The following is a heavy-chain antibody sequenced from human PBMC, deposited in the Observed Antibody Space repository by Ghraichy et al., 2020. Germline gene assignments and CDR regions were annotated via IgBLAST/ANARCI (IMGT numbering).Heavy chain of an antibody. D-gene: IGHD2-21*02. Sequence: GGSLRLSCAASGFTFSSYGMHWVRQAPGKGLEWVAVISYDGSNKYYADSVKGRFTISRDNSKNTLYLQMNSLRAEDTAVYYCAKESDEYYFDYWGQGTLVTVSS. J-gene: IGHJ4*02. CDR2: ISYDGSNK. CDR3: AKESDEYYFDY. V-gene: IGHV3-30*18. CDR1: GFTFSSYG.